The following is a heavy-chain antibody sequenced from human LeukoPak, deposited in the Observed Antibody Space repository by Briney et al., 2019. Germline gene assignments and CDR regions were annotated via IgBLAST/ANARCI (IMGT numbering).Heavy chain of an antibody. J-gene: IGHJ5*02. CDR1: GYTFTSYG. V-gene: IGHV1-18*01. D-gene: IGHD2-2*01. Sequence: ASVKVSCKASGYTFTSYGISWVRQAPGQGLEWMGWISAYNGSTNYAQKLQGRVTMTTDTSTSTAYMELRSLRSDDTAVYYCARDLPDIVVVPAASYPMRGFDPWGQGTLVTVSS. CDR3: ARDLPDIVVVPAASYPMRGFDP. CDR2: ISAYNGST.